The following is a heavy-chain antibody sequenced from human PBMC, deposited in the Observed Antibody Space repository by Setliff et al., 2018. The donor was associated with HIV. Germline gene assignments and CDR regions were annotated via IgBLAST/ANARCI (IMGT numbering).Heavy chain of an antibody. CDR2: ISYDSRFI. D-gene: IGHD3-22*01. V-gene: IGHV3-21*01. J-gene: IGHJ4*02. CDR3: ARDRASSGYYARFDH. CDR1: GFTVSSNY. Sequence: NPGGSLRLSCAASGFTVSSNYMNWVRQAPGKGLEWVSSISYDSRFIYHADSMKGRFTISRDNAKKLVYLQMNSLRAEDTAIYYCARDRASSGYYARFDHWGQGTLVTVSS.